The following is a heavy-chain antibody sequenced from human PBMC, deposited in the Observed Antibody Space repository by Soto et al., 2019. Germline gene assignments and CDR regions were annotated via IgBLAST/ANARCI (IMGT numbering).Heavy chain of an antibody. V-gene: IGHV4-4*02. D-gene: IGHD6-13*01. J-gene: IGHJ5*02. CDR2: IYHDGST. CDR3: ARSKGVSPTRNFDP. Sequence: SETLSLTCGVSGGSISSINWWSWVRQSPGKGLEWIGEIYHDGSTNYNPSLKSRVDISVEKSKNQFSLKVTSVTAADTAVYYCARSKGVSPTRNFDPWGQGNLVTVSS. CDR1: GGSISSINW.